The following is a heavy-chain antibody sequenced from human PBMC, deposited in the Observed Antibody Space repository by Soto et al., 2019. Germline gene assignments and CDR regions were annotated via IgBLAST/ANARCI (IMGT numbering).Heavy chain of an antibody. Sequence: GASVTVSCKASGYTLTNYYMHWVRHAPGQGLEWMGIINPSGGSTSYAQKFQGRVTMTRDTSTSTVYMELSSLRSEDTAVYYCAILAPYDPKDYWGQGTLVTVSS. CDR3: AILAPYDPKDY. D-gene: IGHD3-16*01. CDR2: INPSGGST. CDR1: GYTLTNYY. J-gene: IGHJ4*02. V-gene: IGHV1-46*01.